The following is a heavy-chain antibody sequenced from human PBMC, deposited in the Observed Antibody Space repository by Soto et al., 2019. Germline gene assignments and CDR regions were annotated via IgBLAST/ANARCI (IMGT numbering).Heavy chain of an antibody. CDR3: AKENGYSSSWFEFDY. J-gene: IGHJ4*02. CDR1: GFTFSSYA. Sequence: EVQLLESVGGLVQPGGSLRLSCAASGFTFSSYAMSWVRQAPGKGLEWGSAISGSGGSTYYADSVKGRFTISRDNSKNTLYLQMNSLRADDTAVYYCAKENGYSSSWFEFDYWGQGTLVTVSS. D-gene: IGHD6-13*01. CDR2: ISGSGGST. V-gene: IGHV3-23*01.